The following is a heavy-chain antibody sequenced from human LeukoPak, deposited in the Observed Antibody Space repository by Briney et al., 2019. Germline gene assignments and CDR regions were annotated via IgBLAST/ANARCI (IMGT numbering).Heavy chain of an antibody. D-gene: IGHD4-23*01. J-gene: IGHJ6*03. V-gene: IGHV1-2*02. CDR1: GYTFTGYY. CDR3: ARGGGGGNYVLGYMDV. Sequence: GASVKVSCKASGYTFTGYYMHWVRQAPGQGLEWMGWINPNSGGTNYAQKFQGRVTMTRDTSISTAYMELSRLRSDDTAVDYCARGGGGGNYVLGYMDVWGKGTTVTVSS. CDR2: INPNSGGT.